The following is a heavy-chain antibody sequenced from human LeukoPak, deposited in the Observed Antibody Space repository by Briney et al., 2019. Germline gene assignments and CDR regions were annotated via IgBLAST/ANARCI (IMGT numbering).Heavy chain of an antibody. V-gene: IGHV4-39*01. J-gene: IGHJ4*02. CDR3: ARRGITYSTSFFDS. D-gene: IGHD6-13*01. Sequence: PSETLSLTCALSGGSISGGKDFWGWIRQSPGKGLEWLGSIYYTGSTYYNTSLKSRVTISVDTSKSEFSLMLHSVTAADTAMYYCARRGITYSTSFFDSWGQGTLVTVAS. CDR1: GGSISGGKDF. CDR2: IYYTGST.